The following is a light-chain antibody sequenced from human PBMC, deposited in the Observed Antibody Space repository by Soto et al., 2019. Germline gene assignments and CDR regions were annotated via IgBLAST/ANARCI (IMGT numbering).Light chain of an antibody. CDR2: AAS. Sequence: EIVISQSPATLSVSPGERATLYCGASQRVSGGFLAWYQQKPGQAPRLLIYAASTRATGIPARFSGSGSGTEFTLTISSLEPEDFAVYYCQQRSNWPPITFGQGTRLEI. J-gene: IGKJ5*01. V-gene: IGKV3-11*01. CDR1: QRVSGGF. CDR3: QQRSNWPPIT.